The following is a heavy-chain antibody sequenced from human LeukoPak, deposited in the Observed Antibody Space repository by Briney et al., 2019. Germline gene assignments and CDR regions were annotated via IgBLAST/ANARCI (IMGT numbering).Heavy chain of an antibody. CDR3: TRIRYGDYGEAFDI. J-gene: IGHJ3*02. V-gene: IGHV3-15*01. CDR2: IKSKTDGGTT. Sequence: GGSLRLSCAASGFTFSNAWMSWVRQAPGKGLEWVGRIKSKTDGGTTDYAAPVKGRFTISRDDSKNTLYLQMNSLKTEDTAVYYCTRIRYGDYGEAFDIWGQGTMVTVSS. D-gene: IGHD4-17*01. CDR1: GFTFSNAW.